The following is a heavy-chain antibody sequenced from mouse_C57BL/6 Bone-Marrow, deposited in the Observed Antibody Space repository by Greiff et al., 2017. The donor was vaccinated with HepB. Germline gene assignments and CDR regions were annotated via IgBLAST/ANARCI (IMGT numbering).Heavy chain of an antibody. D-gene: IGHD1-1*01. Sequence: EVKVVESGGGLVQPGGSMKLSCVASGFTFSNYWMNWVRQSPEKGLEWVAQIRLKSDNYATHYAESVKGRFTISRDDSKSSVYLQMNNLRAEDTGIYYCTAYGSRHWYFDVWGTGTTVTVSS. CDR1: GFTFSNYW. CDR2: IRLKSDNYAT. V-gene: IGHV6-3*01. J-gene: IGHJ1*03. CDR3: TAYGSRHWYFDV.